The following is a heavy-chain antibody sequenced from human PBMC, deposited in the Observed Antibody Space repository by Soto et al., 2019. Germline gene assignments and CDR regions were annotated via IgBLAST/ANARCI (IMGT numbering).Heavy chain of an antibody. Sequence: GASVKVSCKASGGTFSSYAISWVRQAPGQGLEWMGGIIPIFGTANYAQKFQGRVTITADESTSTAYMELSSLRSEDTAVYYCARYIVSYYGSGSPPSGHFDYWGQGTLVTVSS. V-gene: IGHV1-69*13. CDR2: IIPIFGTA. J-gene: IGHJ4*02. CDR1: GGTFSSYA. D-gene: IGHD3-10*01. CDR3: ARYIVSYYGSGSPPSGHFDY.